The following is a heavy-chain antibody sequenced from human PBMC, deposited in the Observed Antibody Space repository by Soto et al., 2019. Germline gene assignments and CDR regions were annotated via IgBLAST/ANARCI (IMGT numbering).Heavy chain of an antibody. CDR3: ASKPVDTAMDPYFDY. V-gene: IGHV3-30*03. CDR2: ISYDGSNK. Sequence: PGGSLRLSCAASGFTFSSYGMHWVRQAPGKGLEWVAVISYDGSNKYYADSVKGRFTISRDNSKNTLYLQMNSLRAEDTAVYYCASKPVDTAMDPYFDYWGQGTLVTVSS. CDR1: GFTFSSYG. D-gene: IGHD5-18*01. J-gene: IGHJ4*02.